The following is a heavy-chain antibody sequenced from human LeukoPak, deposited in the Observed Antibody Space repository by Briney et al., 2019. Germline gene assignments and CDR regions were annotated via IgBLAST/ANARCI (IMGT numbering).Heavy chain of an antibody. CDR2: INPNSGGT. D-gene: IGHD3-3*01. CDR3: ASLTYYDFWSGPTEIVFDY. J-gene: IGHJ4*02. Sequence: ASVKVSCKASGYTFTGYYMHWVRQAPGQGLEWMGWINPNSGGTNYAQKFQGRVTMTRDTSISTAYMELSRLRSDDTAVYYCASLTYYDFWSGPTEIVFDYWGQGTQVTASS. CDR1: GYTFTGYY. V-gene: IGHV1-2*02.